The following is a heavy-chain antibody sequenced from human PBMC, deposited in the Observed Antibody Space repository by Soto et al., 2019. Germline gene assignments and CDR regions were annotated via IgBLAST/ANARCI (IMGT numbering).Heavy chain of an antibody. V-gene: IGHV4-31*03. Sequence: QVQLRESGPGLVEPSQTLSLTCTASGDSIKTFSYFWSWIRQHPQKGLEWIGYVHSTGNTYYNPSLESRVTISIDTSENKFSLDLDSLTAADTAVYYCARRGTSDLDYWGQGIRVTVSS. CDR2: VHSTGNT. J-gene: IGHJ4*02. CDR3: ARRGTSDLDY. D-gene: IGHD5-12*01. CDR1: GDSIKTFSYF.